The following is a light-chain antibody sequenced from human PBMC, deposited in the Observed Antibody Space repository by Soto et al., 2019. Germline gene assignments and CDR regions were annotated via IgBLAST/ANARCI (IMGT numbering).Light chain of an antibody. CDR3: AAWDDSLNGHVV. J-gene: IGLJ2*01. CDR2: SNN. V-gene: IGLV1-44*01. Sequence: QSVLTQPPSASGPPGQRVTLSCSGSSSNIGSNTVNWYQPLPGTAPKLLIYSNNQRPSGVPDRFSGSKSGTSASLAISGLQSEDEADYYCAAWDDSLNGHVVFGGGTKLTVL. CDR1: SSNIGSNT.